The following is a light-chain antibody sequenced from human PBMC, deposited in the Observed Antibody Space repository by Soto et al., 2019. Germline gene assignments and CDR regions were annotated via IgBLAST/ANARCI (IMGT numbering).Light chain of an antibody. CDR1: QGISSY. V-gene: IGKV1-8*01. CDR2: AAS. Sequence: AIRMTQSPSSFSASTGDRVTITCRASQGISSYLAWYQQKPGKAPKLLLYAASTLQSGVPSRFSGSGSGTDFTLTISCLQSEDLATYDCQQYYSYPVFGGGTKVEIK. CDR3: QQYYSYPV. J-gene: IGKJ4*01.